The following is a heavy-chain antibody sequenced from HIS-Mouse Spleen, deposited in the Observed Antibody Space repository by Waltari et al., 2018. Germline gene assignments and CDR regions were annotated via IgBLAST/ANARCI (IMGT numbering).Heavy chain of an antibody. V-gene: IGHV4-31*03. J-gene: IGHJ5*02. Sequence: QVQLQESGPGLVKPSQTLSLTCTVSGGSIRSGGSYWSWIRQHPGKGLGWIGYIYYSGSTYDNPSIRGRVTISVDTSKNQFSLKLSSVTAADTAVYYCARSPYYDFWSGYSDNWFDPWGQGTLVTVSS. D-gene: IGHD3-3*01. CDR2: IYYSGST. CDR1: GGSIRSGGSY. CDR3: ARSPYYDFWSGYSDNWFDP.